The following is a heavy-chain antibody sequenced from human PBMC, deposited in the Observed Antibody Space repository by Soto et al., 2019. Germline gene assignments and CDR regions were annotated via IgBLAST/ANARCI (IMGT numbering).Heavy chain of an antibody. J-gene: IGHJ4*02. V-gene: IGHV4-39*01. Sequence: PSETLSLTCTVSGGSISSSSYYWGWIRQPPGKGLEWIGSIYYSGSTYYNPSLKSRVTISVDTSKNQFSLKLSSVTAADTAVYYCARHDVQIRCLNYWGQGTLVTVSS. D-gene: IGHD4-17*01. CDR3: ARHDVQIRCLNY. CDR2: IYYSGST. CDR1: GGSISSSSYY.